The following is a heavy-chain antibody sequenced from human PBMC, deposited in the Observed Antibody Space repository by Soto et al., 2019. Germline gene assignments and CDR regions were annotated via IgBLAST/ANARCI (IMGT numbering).Heavy chain of an antibody. Sequence: QVQLKESGPGLVESSETLSLTCTVSGASISSYFWSWIRQPAGRGLDWFWRISARGTANYIPSLMRRVTMSAATPKNHFSLNLSSVTAAHTAVYYCAREAGPDRWFDPWGQGTLVTVSS. V-gene: IGHV4-4*07. CDR2: ISARGTA. CDR1: GASISSYF. CDR3: AREAGPDRWFDP. D-gene: IGHD6-19*01. J-gene: IGHJ5*02.